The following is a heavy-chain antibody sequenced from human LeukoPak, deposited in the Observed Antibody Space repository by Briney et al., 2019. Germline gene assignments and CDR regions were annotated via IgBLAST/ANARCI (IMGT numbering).Heavy chain of an antibody. V-gene: IGHV3-33*01. D-gene: IGHD3-22*01. Sequence: GRSLRLSCAASGFTFSSYGMHWVRQAPGKGLEWVAVIWYDGSNKYYADSVKGRFTISRDNSKNTLYLQINSLRAEDTAVYYCARVHDSSGYYLDWGQGTLVTVSS. CDR1: GFTFSSYG. CDR2: IWYDGSNK. CDR3: ARVHDSSGYYLD. J-gene: IGHJ4*02.